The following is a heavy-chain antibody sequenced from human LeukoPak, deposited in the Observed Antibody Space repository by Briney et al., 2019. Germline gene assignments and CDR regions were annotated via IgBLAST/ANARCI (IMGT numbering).Heavy chain of an antibody. V-gene: IGHV3-30*18. Sequence: XVAFISYDGSNKYYADSVKGRFTISRDNSKNTLYLQMNSLRAEDTAVYYCAKDFFSAAAGIVDYWGQGTLVTVSS. J-gene: IGHJ4*02. D-gene: IGHD6-13*01. CDR3: AKDFFSAAAGIVDY. CDR2: ISYDGSNK.